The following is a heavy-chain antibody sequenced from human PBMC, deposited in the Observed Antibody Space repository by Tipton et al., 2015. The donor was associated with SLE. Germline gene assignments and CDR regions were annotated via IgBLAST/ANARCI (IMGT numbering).Heavy chain of an antibody. Sequence: GLVKPSQTLSLTCAISGDSVSSNSAAWNWIRQSPSRGLEWLGRTCYRSKWYNDYTVSVKSRIAINPDTSKNQFSLQLNSVTPEDTAVYYCARGIGSSWAFDSWGQGTLVTVSS. CDR2: TCYRSKWYN. J-gene: IGHJ4*02. V-gene: IGHV6-1*01. CDR1: GDSVSSNSAA. D-gene: IGHD1-26*01. CDR3: ARGIGSSWAFDS.